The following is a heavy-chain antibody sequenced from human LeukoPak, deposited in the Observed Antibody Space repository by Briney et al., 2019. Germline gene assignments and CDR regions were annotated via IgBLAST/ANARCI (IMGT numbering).Heavy chain of an antibody. D-gene: IGHD1-1*01. CDR2: ISTRSSYL. Sequence: GGSLRLSCAASGFTFSSYAMSWVRQAPGKGLQWVSSISTRSSYLYYADSVKGRFTISRDDAKNSLYLQLNSLRAEDTAVYYCATLASTDGYWGQGTLVTVSS. V-gene: IGHV3-21*01. CDR3: ATLASTDGY. CDR1: GFTFSSYA. J-gene: IGHJ4*02.